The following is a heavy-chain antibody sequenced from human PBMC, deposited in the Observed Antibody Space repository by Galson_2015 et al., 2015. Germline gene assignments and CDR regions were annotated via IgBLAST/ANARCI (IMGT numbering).Heavy chain of an antibody. Sequence: SVKVSCKASGGTFSSYAISWVRQAPGQGLEWMGGIIPIFGTANYAQKFQGRVTITADESTNTAYMELSSLRSEDTAVYYCARGVVVVAATPWERNGFDPWGQGTLVTVSS. CDR1: GGTFSSYA. D-gene: IGHD2-15*01. V-gene: IGHV1-69*13. J-gene: IGHJ5*02. CDR2: IIPIFGTA. CDR3: ARGVVVVAATPWERNGFDP.